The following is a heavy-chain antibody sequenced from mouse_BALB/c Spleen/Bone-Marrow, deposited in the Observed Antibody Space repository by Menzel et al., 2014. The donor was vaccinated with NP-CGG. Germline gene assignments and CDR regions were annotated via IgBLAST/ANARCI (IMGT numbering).Heavy chain of an antibody. CDR3: ARAVTGTWYFDV. J-gene: IGHJ1*01. CDR2: INPYYSST. CDR1: GYSFTDYI. Sequence: LQQSGPELVKPGASVKISCKASGYSFTDYIILWVKQSHGRSLEWIGNINPYYSSTGYNLKFKGKATLTVDKSSTXAYMQLNSLTSEDPAVYYCARAVTGTWYFDVWGAGTTVTVSS. D-gene: IGHD4-1*01. V-gene: IGHV1-39*01.